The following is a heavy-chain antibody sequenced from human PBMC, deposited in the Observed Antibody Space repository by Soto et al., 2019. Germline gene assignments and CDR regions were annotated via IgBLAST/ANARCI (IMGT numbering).Heavy chain of an antibody. CDR3: ARQRSGYYRNNWFDP. Sequence: QLQLQESGPGLVKPSETLSLTYSVSGGSISSTDYYWGWIRQPPGKGLEWIGNIYYSGSTYYNPSLKSRVTISVDTSKNQFSLKLSSVTAADTAVYYCARQRSGYYRNNWFDPWGQGTLVTVSS. CDR2: IYYSGST. CDR1: GGSISSTDYY. V-gene: IGHV4-39*01. D-gene: IGHD3-3*01. J-gene: IGHJ5*02.